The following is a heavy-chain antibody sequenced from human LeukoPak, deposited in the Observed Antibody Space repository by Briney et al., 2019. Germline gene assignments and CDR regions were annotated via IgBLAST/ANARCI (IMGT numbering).Heavy chain of an antibody. CDR1: GGSISTSNYY. J-gene: IGHJ4*02. D-gene: IGHD3-9*01. V-gene: IGHV4-39*07. Sequence: SETLSLTCTVSGGSISTSNYYWGWIRQPPGKGLEWIGNIFYSGSTYYSPSLKSRVTISVDTSKNQFSLKLSSVTAADTAVYYCARGYYDILTGFDYWGQGTLVTVSS. CDR2: IFYSGST. CDR3: ARGYYDILTGFDY.